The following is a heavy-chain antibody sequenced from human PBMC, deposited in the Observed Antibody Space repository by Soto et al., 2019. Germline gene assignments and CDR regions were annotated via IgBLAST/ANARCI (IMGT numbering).Heavy chain of an antibody. Sequence: QVQLVESGGGVVQPGRSLRLSCAASGFTFYNYGMHWVRQAPGKGPEWVATIWNNGNRKYYADSVTGRFTISRDNSRNALYLEMNSLRGEDTAVYYCARAVSTTAVNWFDPWGQGTQVTVSS. D-gene: IGHD4-4*01. CDR2: IWNNGNRK. CDR1: GFTFYNYG. J-gene: IGHJ5*02. V-gene: IGHV3-33*01. CDR3: ARAVSTTAVNWFDP.